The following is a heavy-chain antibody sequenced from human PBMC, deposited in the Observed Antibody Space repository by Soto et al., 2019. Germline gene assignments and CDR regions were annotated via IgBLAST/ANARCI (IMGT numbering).Heavy chain of an antibody. J-gene: IGHJ6*02. CDR3: AKDDSEVVVPVDYYYGMDV. CDR2: ISYAGSNK. V-gene: IGHV3-30*18. Sequence: QVQLVESGGGVVQPGRSLRLSCAASGFTFSSYGMHWVRQATGKGLDWVAVISYAGSNKYYADSVKGRFTISRDNSKNTLYLQMNSLRAEDTAVYYCAKDDSEVVVPVDYYYGMDVWGQGTTVTVSS. CDR1: GFTFSSYG. D-gene: IGHD2-15*01.